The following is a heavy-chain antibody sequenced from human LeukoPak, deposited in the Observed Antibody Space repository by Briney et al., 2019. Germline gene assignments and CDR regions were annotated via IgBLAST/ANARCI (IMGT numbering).Heavy chain of an antibody. V-gene: IGHV3-7*01. CDR2: IKQDGSVK. CDR1: GFTFNNYW. D-gene: IGHD6-6*01. J-gene: IGHJ4*02. Sequence: GGSLRVSCAASGFTFNNYWMTWVRQAPGKGLEWVANIKQDGSVKYYVDSVKGRFTISRDNAKNSVYLQMNSLRAEDTAVYYCARIGYSSSSLDYWGQGTLVTASS. CDR3: ARIGYSSSSLDY.